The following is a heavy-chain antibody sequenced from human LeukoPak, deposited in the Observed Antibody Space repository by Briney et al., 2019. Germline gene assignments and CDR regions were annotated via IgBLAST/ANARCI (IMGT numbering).Heavy chain of an antibody. CDR2: ISSSSSYI. V-gene: IGHV3-21*01. CDR1: GFTFSSYS. Sequence: PGGSLRLSCAASGFTFSSYSMNWVRQAPGKGLEWVSSISSSSSYIYYADSVKGRFTISRDNAKNSLYLQMNSLRAEDTAVHYCVRDREGTTYGMDVWGQGTTVTVSS. D-gene: IGHD1-7*01. J-gene: IGHJ6*02. CDR3: VRDREGTTYGMDV.